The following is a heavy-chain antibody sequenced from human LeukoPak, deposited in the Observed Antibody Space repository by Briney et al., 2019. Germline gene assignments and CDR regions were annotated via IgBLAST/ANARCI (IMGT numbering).Heavy chain of an antibody. CDR3: ARGGGLQWLVEDDAFDI. V-gene: IGHV1-24*01. J-gene: IGHJ3*02. Sequence: ASVKVSCKASGYTFTSYYMHWVRQAPGQGLEWMGGFDPEDGETIYAQKFQGRVTMTEDTSTDTAYMELSSLRSEDTAVYYCARGGGLQWLVEDDAFDIWGQGTMVTVSS. D-gene: IGHD6-19*01. CDR1: GYTFTSYY. CDR2: FDPEDGET.